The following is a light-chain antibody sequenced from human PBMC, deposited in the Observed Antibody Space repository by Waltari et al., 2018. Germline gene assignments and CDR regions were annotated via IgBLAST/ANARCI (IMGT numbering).Light chain of an antibody. J-gene: IGLJ2*01. Sequence: QSALTQPPSASGSPGQSVTISCTGTSSDVGRYNYVSWYQQHPGKAPKLMIYEVSKRPSGAPARLSGSKSGNPASLTVSGLQAEDEADYYCSSYAGSNNVVFGGGTKLTVL. V-gene: IGLV2-8*01. CDR1: SSDVGRYNY. CDR3: SSYAGSNNVV. CDR2: EVS.